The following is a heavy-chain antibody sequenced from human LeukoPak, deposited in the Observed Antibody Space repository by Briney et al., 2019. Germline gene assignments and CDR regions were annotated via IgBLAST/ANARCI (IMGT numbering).Heavy chain of an antibody. CDR2: ISGGGGST. CDR1: GFSFSTYA. CDR3: ARDGSSMGTNFDY. Sequence: PGGSLRLSCTASGFSFSTYAMNWVRQAPGKGLEWVSTISGGGGSTFYADSVKGRFTISRDNSKNTLYLQMNSLRAEDTAVYYCARDGSSMGTNFDYWGQGTLVTVSS. D-gene: IGHD1-7*01. J-gene: IGHJ4*02. V-gene: IGHV3-23*01.